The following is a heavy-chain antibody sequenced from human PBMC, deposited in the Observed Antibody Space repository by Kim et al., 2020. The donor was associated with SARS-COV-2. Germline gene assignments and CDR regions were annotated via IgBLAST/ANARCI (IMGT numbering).Heavy chain of an antibody. Sequence: YNDYAVSVKSRITITPDTSKNQFSLPLSSVSPEDTAIYYCARSYSGTYNSWGQGTLVTVSS. J-gene: IGHJ4*02. D-gene: IGHD1-26*01. CDR2: YN. V-gene: IGHV6-1*01. CDR3: ARSYSGTYNS.